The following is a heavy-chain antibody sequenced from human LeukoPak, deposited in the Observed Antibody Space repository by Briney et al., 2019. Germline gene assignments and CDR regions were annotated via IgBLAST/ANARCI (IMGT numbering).Heavy chain of an antibody. V-gene: IGHV3-7*01. CDR2: IKQDGSEK. D-gene: IGHD4-11*01. Sequence: GGSLRLSCAASGFTFSNYWMSWVRQAPGKGLEWVANIKQDGSEKYYVDSVKGRFTISRDNAKNSLYLQMNSLRAEDTAVYYCGRDKGTVTIFDCWGQGTLVTVSS. J-gene: IGHJ4*02. CDR1: GFTFSNYW. CDR3: GRDKGTVTIFDC.